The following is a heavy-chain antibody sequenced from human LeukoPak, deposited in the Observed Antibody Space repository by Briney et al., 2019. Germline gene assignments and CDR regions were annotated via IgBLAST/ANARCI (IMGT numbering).Heavy chain of an antibody. J-gene: IGHJ4*02. CDR2: IFDDGSRE. V-gene: IGHV3-30*04. CDR3: ARDFKSGYVDS. D-gene: IGHD3-3*01. Sequence: PGGSLRLSCAASGFTLNHYPMHWVRQAPGKGLEWVAVIFDDGSREDFADSVKGRFTISRDNSKKTVVLQMNSLRGEDTAVYYCARDFKSGYVDSWGQGTLVTVSS. CDR1: GFTLNHYP.